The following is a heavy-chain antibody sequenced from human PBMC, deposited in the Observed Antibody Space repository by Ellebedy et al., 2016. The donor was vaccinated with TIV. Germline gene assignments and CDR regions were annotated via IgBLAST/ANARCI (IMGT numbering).Heavy chain of an antibody. J-gene: IGHJ4*02. CDR2: ISYDGSNK. Sequence: GGSLRLSCAASGFSFSNYVMHWVRQTPGKGLEWVAVISYDGSNKYYTESVKGRFTISRDDSKNTLYLQMNSLRPEDTAGYFCARDRQWLKFDYWGQGALVTVSS. CDR1: GFSFSNYV. V-gene: IGHV3-30-3*01. D-gene: IGHD6-19*01. CDR3: ARDRQWLKFDY.